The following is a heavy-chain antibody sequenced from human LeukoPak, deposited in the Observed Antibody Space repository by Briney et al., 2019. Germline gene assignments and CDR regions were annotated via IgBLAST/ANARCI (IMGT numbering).Heavy chain of an antibody. CDR3: ARGVAVAGMPY. J-gene: IGHJ4*02. V-gene: IGHV1-18*01. D-gene: IGHD6-19*01. CDR2: ISAYNGNT. CDR1: GYTFTSYG. Sequence: ASVKVSCNGSGYTFTSYGISWVRQAPGQGLEWMGLISAYNGNTNYAQKLQGRVTMTTDTSTSTAYMELRSLRSDDTAVYYCARGVAVAGMPYWGQGTLVTVSS.